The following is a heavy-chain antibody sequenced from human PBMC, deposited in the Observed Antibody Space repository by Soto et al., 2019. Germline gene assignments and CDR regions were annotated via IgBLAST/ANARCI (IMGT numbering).Heavy chain of an antibody. CDR1: VFSLSPSGVG. Sequence: SGPTLVNSTQTLTLTCTFSVFSLSPSGVGVGWIRQPPGKTLEWPATIYWDDDKLYSPSLKSRLTITKDTSKNQVVLTMTNMDPVDTATYYCAHRLYSGHYGSGSYYNDEYNWFDPWGQGTLVTVSS. J-gene: IGHJ5*02. V-gene: IGHV2-5*02. D-gene: IGHD3-10*01. CDR3: AHRLYSGHYGSGSYYNDEYNWFDP. CDR2: IYWDDDK.